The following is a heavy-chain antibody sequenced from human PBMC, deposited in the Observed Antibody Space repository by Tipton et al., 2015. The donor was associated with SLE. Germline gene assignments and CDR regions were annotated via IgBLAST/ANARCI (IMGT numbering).Heavy chain of an antibody. CDR3: AVNYYDTTRHYAFDI. J-gene: IGHJ3*02. Sequence: QVQLVQSGAEVKRSGASVTVSCKASGYTFSDYGVSWVRQAPGQGLEWMGWISTYNDDSSYAQKFQGRVTVTRDTSTSTAYMELRSLRSDDTAVYYCAVNYYDTTRHYAFDIWGRGTMVTVSS. D-gene: IGHD3-22*01. CDR2: ISTYNDDS. CDR1: GYTFSDYG. V-gene: IGHV1-18*01.